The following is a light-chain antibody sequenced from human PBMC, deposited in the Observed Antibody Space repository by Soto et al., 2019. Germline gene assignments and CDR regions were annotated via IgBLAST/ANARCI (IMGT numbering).Light chain of an antibody. V-gene: IGLV2-14*01. CDR2: DVS. CDR1: STDVGRYNY. CDR3: TSYTSDSTYV. Sequence: QSVLTQPASGSGCPGQSITISCTGTSTDVGRYNYVSWYQQHPGKAPKLMVYDVSNRPSWVSNRFSGSKSGITASLTISGLQAEDEAEYYCTSYTSDSTYVFGTGTKVTVL. J-gene: IGLJ1*01.